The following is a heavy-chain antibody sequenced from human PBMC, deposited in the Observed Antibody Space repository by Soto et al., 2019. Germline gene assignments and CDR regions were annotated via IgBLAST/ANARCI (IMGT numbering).Heavy chain of an antibody. V-gene: IGHV3-23*01. CDR1: GFTFSSYA. D-gene: IGHD6-13*01. J-gene: IGHJ4*02. CDR3: AKENGYSSSWFEFDY. Sequence: GGSLRLSCAASGFTFSSYAMSWVRQAPGKGLEWVPAISGSGGSTYYADSVKGRFTISRDNSKNTLYLQMNSLRAEDTAVYYCAKENGYSSSWFEFDYWGQGTLVTVSS. CDR2: ISGSGGST.